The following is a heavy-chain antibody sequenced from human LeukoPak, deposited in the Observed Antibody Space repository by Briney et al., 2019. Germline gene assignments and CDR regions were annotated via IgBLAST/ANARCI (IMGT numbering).Heavy chain of an antibody. CDR2: IVVGSDNT. V-gene: IGHV1-58*01. J-gene: IGHJ4*02. D-gene: IGHD6-13*01. CDR3: AAPYSSTWFDY. Sequence: SVKVSCKASGFTFTSRSAVQWVRQARGQRLEWIGWIVVGSDNTNYAKKFQERVTITRDMSTSTSYMELSSLRSEDTAVYYCAAPYSSTWFDYWGQGTLVTVSS. CDR1: GFTFTSRSA.